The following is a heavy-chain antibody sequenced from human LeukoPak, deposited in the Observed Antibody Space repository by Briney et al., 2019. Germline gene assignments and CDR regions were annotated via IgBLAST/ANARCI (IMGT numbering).Heavy chain of an antibody. V-gene: IGHV3-53*01. Sequence: GGSLRLSCAVSGFTVSSNSMSWVRQAPGKGLEWVSFIYSDNTHYSDSVKGRFTISRDNSKNTLYLQMNSLRAEDTAVYYCARRAGAYSHPYDYWGQGTLVTVSS. D-gene: IGHD4/OR15-4a*01. CDR2: IYSDNT. CDR1: GFTVSSNS. CDR3: ARRAGAYSHPYDY. J-gene: IGHJ4*02.